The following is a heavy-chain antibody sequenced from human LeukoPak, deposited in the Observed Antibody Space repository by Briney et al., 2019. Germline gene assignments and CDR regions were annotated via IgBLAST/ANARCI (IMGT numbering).Heavy chain of an antibody. CDR1: GGSFSGYY. Sequence: SETLSLTCAVYGGSFSGYYWSWIRQPPGKGLEWIGEINHSGSTNYNPSLKSRVTISVDTSKNQFSLKLSSVTAADTAVYYCAKSQVGATIDYWGQGTLVTVSS. CDR2: INHSGST. CDR3: AKSQVGATIDY. D-gene: IGHD1-26*01. J-gene: IGHJ4*02. V-gene: IGHV4-34*01.